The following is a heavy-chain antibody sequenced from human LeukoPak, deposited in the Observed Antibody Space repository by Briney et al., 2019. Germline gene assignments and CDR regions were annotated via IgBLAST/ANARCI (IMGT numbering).Heavy chain of an antibody. V-gene: IGHV4-4*02. CDR2: INHSGST. J-gene: IGHJ4*02. Sequence: PSETLSLTCAVSGGSISSSNWWSWVRQPPGKGLEWIGEINHSGSTNYNPSLKSRVTISVDTSKNHFSLKLTSVTAADTAVYYCARESYGDDYFDYWGQGTLVTVSS. CDR1: GGSISSSNW. D-gene: IGHD4-17*01. CDR3: ARESYGDDYFDY.